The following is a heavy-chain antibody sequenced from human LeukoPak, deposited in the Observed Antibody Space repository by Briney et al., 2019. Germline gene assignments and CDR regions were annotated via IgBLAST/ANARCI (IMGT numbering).Heavy chain of an antibody. CDR1: GFTFSSYS. CDR3: ARDADFWSGYLGYYMDV. CDR2: ISSSSYI. J-gene: IGHJ6*03. V-gene: IGHV3-21*01. D-gene: IGHD3-3*01. Sequence: GGSLRLSCAASGFTFSSYSMNWVRQAPGKGLEWVSSISSSSYIYYADSVKGRFTISRDNAKNSLYLQMNSLRAEDTAVYYCARDADFWSGYLGYYMDVWGKGTTVTVSS.